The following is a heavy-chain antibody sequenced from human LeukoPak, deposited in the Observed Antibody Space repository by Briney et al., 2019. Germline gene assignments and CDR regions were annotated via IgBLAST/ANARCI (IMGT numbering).Heavy chain of an antibody. CDR3: ARGLGDYVYAFDI. Sequence: SETLSLTCAVYGGSFSGYYWSWIRQPPGKGLEWIGEINHSGSTNYNPSLKSRVTISVDTSKNQFSLKLSSVTAADTAVYYCARGLGDYVYAFDIWGQGTMVTVSS. V-gene: IGHV4-34*01. J-gene: IGHJ3*02. CDR1: GGSFSGYY. D-gene: IGHD4-17*01. CDR2: INHSGST.